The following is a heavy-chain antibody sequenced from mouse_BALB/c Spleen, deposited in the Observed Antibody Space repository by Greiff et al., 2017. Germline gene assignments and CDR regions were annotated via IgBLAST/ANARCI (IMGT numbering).Heavy chain of an antibody. Sequence: QVQLQQPGAELVRPGASVKLSCKASGYTFTSYWINWVKQRPGQGLEWIGNIYPSDSYTNYNQKFKDKATLTVDKSSSTAYMQLSSPTSEDSAVYYCTRWDYGDYWGQGTTLTVSS. V-gene: IGHV1-69*02. CDR3: TRWDYGDY. J-gene: IGHJ2*01. CDR2: IYPSDSYT. CDR1: GYTFTSYW.